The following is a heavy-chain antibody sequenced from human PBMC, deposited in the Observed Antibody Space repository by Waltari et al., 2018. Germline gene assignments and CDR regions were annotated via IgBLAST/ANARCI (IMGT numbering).Heavy chain of an antibody. CDR1: GASFTSYS. CDR2: IRHPGKT. J-gene: IGHJ5*02. V-gene: IGHV4-34*01. CDR3: TRGGNYDFWSHRPFVDP. Sequence: QVQLQQWGAGLLKPSETLSLTCSVSGASFTSYSWGWVLHVPGKGLEWIGKIRHPGKTKYNPSLQSRVAISIDTSRNQFSLRVFSVTAADTGLYFCTRGGNYDFWSHRPFVDPWGQGTQVSVSS. D-gene: IGHD3-3*01.